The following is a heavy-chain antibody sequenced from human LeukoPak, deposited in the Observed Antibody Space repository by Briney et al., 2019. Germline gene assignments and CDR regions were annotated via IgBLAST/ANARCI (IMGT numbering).Heavy chain of an antibody. CDR3: ARASWVSSTDAVR. CDR1: GFTFSSYA. D-gene: IGHD3-16*01. V-gene: IGHV3-23*01. Sequence: GGSLRLSCAASGFTFSSYAMSWVRQAPARGLEWVSSLRGDGDTFYADFVKGRFTLSRDESRNTVYLQLNNLRVEDTAVYYCARASWVSSTDAVRWGQGTLVTVSS. J-gene: IGHJ4*02. CDR2: LRGDGDT.